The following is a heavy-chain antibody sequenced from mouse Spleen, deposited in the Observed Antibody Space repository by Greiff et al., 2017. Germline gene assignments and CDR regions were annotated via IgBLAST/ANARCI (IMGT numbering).Heavy chain of an antibody. D-gene: IGHD2-4*01. V-gene: IGHV1-59*01. CDR3: ARNFYDYGRGFDY. Sequence: QVQLQQSGAELVRPGTSVKLSCKASGYTFTSYWMHWVKQRPGQGLEWIGVIDPSDSYTNYNQKFKGKATLTVDTSSSTAYMQLSSLTSEDSAVYYCARNFYDYGRGFDYWGQGTTLTVSS. CDR1: GYTFTSYW. J-gene: IGHJ2*01. CDR2: IDPSDSYT.